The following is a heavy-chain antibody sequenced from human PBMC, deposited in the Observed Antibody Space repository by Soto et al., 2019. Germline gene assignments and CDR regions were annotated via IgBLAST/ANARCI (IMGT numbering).Heavy chain of an antibody. D-gene: IGHD2-8*02. V-gene: IGHV1-69*02. CDR2: IIPILDIA. CDR1: GGNFNTYT. J-gene: IGHJ4*02. Sequence: QVQLLQSGTEVKKPGSSAKVSCRASGGNFNTYTISWVRQAPGQGLEWLGRIIPILDIASYAQKFQGRVKITADKSTNTVYMELSSLRSEDTAVYFCARSLGLCTGSGCRDYWGQGTLVSVSP. CDR3: ARSLGLCTGSGCRDY.